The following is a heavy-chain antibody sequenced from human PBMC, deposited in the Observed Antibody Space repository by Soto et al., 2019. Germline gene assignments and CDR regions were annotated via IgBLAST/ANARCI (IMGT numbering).Heavy chain of an antibody. CDR3: ARDPGGYCSGGSCNP. CDR2: ISGSGGST. D-gene: IGHD2-15*01. Sequence: EVQLLESGGGLVQPGGSLRLSCAASGFTFSSYAMSWVRQAPGKGLEWVSAISGSGGSTYYADSVKGRFTISRDNSKNTLYLQMNSLRAEDTAVYYCARDPGGYCSGGSCNPWGQGTLVTVSS. V-gene: IGHV3-23*01. CDR1: GFTFSSYA. J-gene: IGHJ5*02.